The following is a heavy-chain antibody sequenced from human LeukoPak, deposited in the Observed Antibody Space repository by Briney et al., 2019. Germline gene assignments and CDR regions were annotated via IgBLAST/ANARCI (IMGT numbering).Heavy chain of an antibody. V-gene: IGHV3-21*04. J-gene: IGHJ4*02. D-gene: IGHD6-19*01. CDR3: ATSSGWYPKYFDY. Sequence: PGGSLRLSCAASGFTFSSYSMNWVRQAPGKGLEWVSSISSSSSYIYYADSVKGRFAISRDSAKNSLYLQMNSLRAEDTALYYCATSSGWYPKYFDYWGQGTLVTVSS. CDR2: ISSSSSYI. CDR1: GFTFSSYS.